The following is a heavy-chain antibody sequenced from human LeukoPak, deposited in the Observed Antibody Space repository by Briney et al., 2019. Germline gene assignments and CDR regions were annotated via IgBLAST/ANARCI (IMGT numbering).Heavy chain of an antibody. Sequence: GASVKVSCKASGYTFTSYAMHWVRQAPGQRLEWMGWINAGNGNTKYSQKFQGRVTITRDTSASTAYMELSSLRSEDTAVYYCARGSSGWLPYYYYGMDVWGQGTTVTVSS. CDR1: GYTFTSYA. CDR3: ARGSSGWLPYYYYGMDV. V-gene: IGHV1-3*01. D-gene: IGHD6-19*01. J-gene: IGHJ6*02. CDR2: INAGNGNT.